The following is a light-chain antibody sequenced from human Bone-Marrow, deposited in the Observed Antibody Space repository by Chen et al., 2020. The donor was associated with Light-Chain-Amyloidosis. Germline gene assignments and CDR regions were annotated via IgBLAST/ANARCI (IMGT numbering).Light chain of an antibody. CDR1: SSNIGAGYD. Sequence: QSVLTQPPSGSGAPGQKVTISCIGDSSNIGAGYDVHWYQQLPGKAPKILIYGDNYRPSGVPDGLSGSNSGTSASPDISGLLTDDEAEYYCQSYDSSLRGAVVFGGGTKLTVL. J-gene: IGLJ2*01. CDR2: GDN. V-gene: IGLV1-40*01. CDR3: QSYDSSLRGAVV.